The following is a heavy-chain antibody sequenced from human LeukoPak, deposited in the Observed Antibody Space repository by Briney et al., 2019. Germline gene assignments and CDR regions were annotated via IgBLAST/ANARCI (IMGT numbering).Heavy chain of an antibody. D-gene: IGHD4-17*01. CDR1: GGSFSGYY. V-gene: IGHV4-34*01. CDR2: INHSGST. Sequence: SETLSLTCAVYGGSFSGYYWSWIRQPPGKGLEWIGEINHSGSTNYNPSLKSRVTISVDTSKNQFSLKLSSVTAADTAVYYCARAGPDYGDHSGDAFDIRGQGTMVTVSS. J-gene: IGHJ3*02. CDR3: ARAGPDYGDHSGDAFDI.